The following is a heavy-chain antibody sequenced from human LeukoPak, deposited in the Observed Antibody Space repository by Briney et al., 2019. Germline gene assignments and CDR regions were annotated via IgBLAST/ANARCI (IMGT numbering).Heavy chain of an antibody. Sequence: GGSLRLSCVASGFIFSRYGMHWVRQAPGKGLEWVAIISNDGSETYYVDSVKGRFTISRDNSKNMLYLQMNSLRAEDTAVYYCARGILTSTSCPFDYWGQGTLVTVPS. CDR3: ARGILTSTSCPFDY. D-gene: IGHD2-2*01. J-gene: IGHJ4*02. CDR1: GFIFSRYG. V-gene: IGHV3-30*03. CDR2: ISNDGSET.